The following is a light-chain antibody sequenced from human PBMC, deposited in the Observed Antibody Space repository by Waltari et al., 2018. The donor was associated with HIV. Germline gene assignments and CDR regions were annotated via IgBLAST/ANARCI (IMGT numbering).Light chain of an antibody. Sequence: ALTQPPSVSGSPAQSITTSSTATISDVGGYNYVSWYQRLPAKAPKLIIYDVSNRPSGVSNRFSGSKSGHRASLTSSGLQAEDEADYYCSSYTSSSTRVFGGGTTVTVL. CDR3: SSYTSSSTRV. CDR2: DVS. J-gene: IGLJ3*02. V-gene: IGLV2-14*03. CDR1: ISDVGGYNY.